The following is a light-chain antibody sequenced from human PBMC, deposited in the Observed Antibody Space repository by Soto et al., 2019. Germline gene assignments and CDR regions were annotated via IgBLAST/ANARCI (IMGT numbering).Light chain of an antibody. V-gene: IGKV3-20*01. CDR2: GAS. CDR3: QQYGSSPPIT. Sequence: EIVLTQSPGTLSLSPGERATLSCRASHSVSSSYLAWYQQKPGQAPRLLIYGASSRSTGIPDRFSGSGSGTEFTLIISSLEPEDFAVYYCQQYGSSPPITFGQGTRLEIK. CDR1: HSVSSSY. J-gene: IGKJ5*01.